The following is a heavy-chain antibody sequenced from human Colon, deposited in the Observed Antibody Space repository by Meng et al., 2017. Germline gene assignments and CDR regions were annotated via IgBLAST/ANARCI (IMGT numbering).Heavy chain of an antibody. CDR1: GGFLNSDDYY. CDR2: LSYSGNT. D-gene: IGHD3-10*01. J-gene: IGHJ4*02. CDR3: AREWRHYYGAGSFDY. Sequence: QVQLQESGPGLVKPSQTASLTCTVSGGFLNSDDYYWSWIRQSPGGGLEWIGLLSYSGNTFYNPSLRSRVAISADTSKSQFSPYLRSVTAADTAVYYCAREWRHYYGAGSFDYWGQGALVTASS. V-gene: IGHV4-30-4*01.